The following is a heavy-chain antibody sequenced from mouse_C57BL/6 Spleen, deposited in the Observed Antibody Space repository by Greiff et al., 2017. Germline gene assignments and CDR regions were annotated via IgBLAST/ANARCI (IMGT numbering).Heavy chain of an antibody. V-gene: IGHV5-6*01. Sequence: EVQVVASSGDLVKPGGFPKLSFAASGFTFSSHGMSWVRQTPDKMLEWVATISSGGIYSYLPVSVEGRFTITRDNDKNTRYLQMSSLRSEDTDMYYCARHSWSRSVVAPYYAMDYWGQGTSVTVSS. CDR2: ISSGGIYS. D-gene: IGHD1-1*01. J-gene: IGHJ4*01. CDR1: GFTFSSHG. CDR3: ARHSWSRSVVAPYYAMDY.